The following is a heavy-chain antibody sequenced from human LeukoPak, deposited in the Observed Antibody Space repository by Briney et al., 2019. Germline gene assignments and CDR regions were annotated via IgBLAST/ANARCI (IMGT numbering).Heavy chain of an antibody. CDR1: GYSISSGYY. CDR3: ARGPTTVTRAFDY. D-gene: IGHD4-17*01. Sequence: SETLSLTCTVSGYSISSGYYWGWIRQPPGKGLEWIGSIYHSGSTYYNPSLKSRVTISVDTSKNQFSLRLSSVTAADTAVYYCARGPTTVTRAFDYWGQGTLVTVSS. CDR2: IYHSGST. J-gene: IGHJ4*02. V-gene: IGHV4-38-2*02.